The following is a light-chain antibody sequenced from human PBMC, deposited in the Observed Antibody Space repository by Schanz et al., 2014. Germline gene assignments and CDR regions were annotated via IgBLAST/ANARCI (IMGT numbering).Light chain of an antibody. CDR1: RSNIGSNS. CDR2: SNN. J-gene: IGLJ3*02. Sequence: QSVLAQPPSASETPGQRVSISCSGGRSNIGSNSVNWYQQLPGTAPQLVIYSNNRRPSGVPDRFSGSKSGTSASLAITGLQAEDEADYYCCSYAARNKWVFGGGTKLTVL. V-gene: IGLV1-44*01. CDR3: CSYAARNKWV.